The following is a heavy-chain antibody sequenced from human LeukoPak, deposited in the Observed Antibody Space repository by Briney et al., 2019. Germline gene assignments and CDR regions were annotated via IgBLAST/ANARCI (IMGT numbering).Heavy chain of an antibody. V-gene: IGHV3-66*01. Sequence: GGSLRLSCAASGFTFSDHYMDWVRQAPGKGLEWVSVIYDGGSTYSADSVQGRFTISRDNSKNTVSLQMNSLRPEDTAVYYCASSGVETNWYFDLWGRGTLVTVSS. D-gene: IGHD4-23*01. CDR3: ASSGVETNWYFDL. CDR2: IYDGGST. CDR1: GFTFSDHY. J-gene: IGHJ2*01.